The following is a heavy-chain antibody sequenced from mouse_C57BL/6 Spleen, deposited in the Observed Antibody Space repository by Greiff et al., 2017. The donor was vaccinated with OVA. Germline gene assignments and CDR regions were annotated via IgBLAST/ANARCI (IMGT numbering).Heavy chain of an antibody. CDR1: GFSLTSYA. Sequence: VKLVESGPGLVAPSQSLSITCTVSGFSLTSYAISWVRQPPGKGLEWLGVIWTGGGTNYNSAPKSRLSISKDNSKIQVFLKMNRLQTDDTARYYCARNVDGYYPHWYFDVWGTGTTVTVSS. J-gene: IGHJ1*03. CDR2: IWTGGGT. CDR3: ARNVDGYYPHWYFDV. D-gene: IGHD2-3*01. V-gene: IGHV2-9-1*01.